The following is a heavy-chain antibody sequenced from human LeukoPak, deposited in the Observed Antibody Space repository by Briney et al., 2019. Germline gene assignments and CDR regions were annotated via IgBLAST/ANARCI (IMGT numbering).Heavy chain of an antibody. J-gene: IGHJ4*02. D-gene: IGHD6-13*01. CDR1: GGSISSSSYY. V-gene: IGHV4-39*07. CDR3: ARAGYSSSWYFDY. CDR2: IYYSGST. Sequence: PSETLSLTCTVSGGSISSSSYYWGWIRQPPGKGLEWIGSIYYSGSTYYNPSLKSRVTISVDTSKNQFSLKLSSVTAADTAVYYCARAGYSSSWYFDYWGQGTLVTVSS.